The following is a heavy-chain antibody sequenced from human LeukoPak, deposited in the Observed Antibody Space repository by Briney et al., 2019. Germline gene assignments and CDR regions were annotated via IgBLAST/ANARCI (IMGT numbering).Heavy chain of an antibody. D-gene: IGHD5-12*01. J-gene: IGHJ5*02. CDR2: IYYSGST. CDR3: AREGYSGSGGYNWFDP. V-gene: IGHV4-30-4*01. Sequence: PSETLSLTCTVSGDSISSGDYYWGWIRQPPGKGLEWIGYIYYSGSTYYNPSLKSRVTISVDTSKNQFSLKLSSVTAADTAVYCCAREGYSGSGGYNWFDPWGQGTLVTVSS. CDR1: GDSISSGDYY.